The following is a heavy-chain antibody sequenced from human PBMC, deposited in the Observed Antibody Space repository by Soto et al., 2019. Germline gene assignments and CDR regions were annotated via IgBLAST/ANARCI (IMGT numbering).Heavy chain of an antibody. J-gene: IGHJ4*02. V-gene: IGHV1-18*01. Sequence: QVQLVQSGAEVKKPGASVKVSCKASGYTFTSYGISWVRQAPGQGLEWMGWISAYNGNTIYAQKLQGRVTMTTDTSTSTAYMELRSLRSDDTAVYYCARVESVVRGVDLAPFDYWGQGTLVTVSS. CDR2: ISAYNGNT. CDR3: ARVESVVRGVDLAPFDY. D-gene: IGHD3-10*01. CDR1: GYTFTSYG.